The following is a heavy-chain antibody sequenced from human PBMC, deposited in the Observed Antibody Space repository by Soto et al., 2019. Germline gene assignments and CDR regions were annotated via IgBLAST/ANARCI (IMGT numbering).Heavy chain of an antibody. J-gene: IGHJ4*02. CDR3: AKDLTGCSSSSCFDY. Sequence: GGSLRLSCAASGFTFSSYAMSWVRQAPGKGLEWVSAISGSGGSTYYADSVKGRFTISRDNSKNTLYLQMNSLRAEDTAVYYCAKDLTGCSSSSCFDYWGQGTLVTVSS. CDR2: ISGSGGST. V-gene: IGHV3-23*01. D-gene: IGHD2-2*01. CDR1: GFTFSSYA.